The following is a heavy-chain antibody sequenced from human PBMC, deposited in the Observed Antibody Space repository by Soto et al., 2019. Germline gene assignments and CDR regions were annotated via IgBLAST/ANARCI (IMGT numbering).Heavy chain of an antibody. J-gene: IGHJ4*02. D-gene: IGHD3-22*01. CDR2: IIPIFGTA. CDR1: GGTFSSYA. V-gene: IGHV1-69*13. CDR3: AREDSSGYGGDY. Sequence: GASVKVSCKASGGTFSSYAISWVRQAPGQGPEWMGGIIPIFGTANYAQKFQGRVTITADESTSTAYMELSSLRSEDTAVYYCAREDSSGYGGDYWGQGNLVTVSS.